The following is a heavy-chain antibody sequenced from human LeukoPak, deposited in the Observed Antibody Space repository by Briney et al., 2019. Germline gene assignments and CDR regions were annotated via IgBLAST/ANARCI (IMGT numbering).Heavy chain of an antibody. CDR1: GGSISSSSYY. J-gene: IGHJ3*02. CDR3: ARGRGYGGNYLRAFDI. CDR2: IYYSGST. V-gene: IGHV4-39*01. Sequence: KPSETLSLTCTVSGGSISSSSYYWGWIRQPPGKGLEWIGSIYYSGSTYYNPSLKSQVTISVDTSKNQFSLKLSSVTAADTAVYYCARGRGYGGNYLRAFDIWGQGTMVSVSS. D-gene: IGHD1-26*01.